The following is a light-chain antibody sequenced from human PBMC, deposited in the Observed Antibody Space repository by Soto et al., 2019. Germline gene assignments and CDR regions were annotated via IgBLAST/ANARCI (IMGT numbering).Light chain of an antibody. CDR1: QNINNW. Sequence: DIQMTQSPSTLSASVGDRVTITCRASQNINNWLAWYQQKPGKAPKLLIYKASTLKSGVPSRFSGSGSGTEFTLTISSLQPDDFATYYCQQYNSYSLTFGQGTKVDIK. CDR2: KAS. V-gene: IGKV1-5*03. CDR3: QQYNSYSLT. J-gene: IGKJ1*01.